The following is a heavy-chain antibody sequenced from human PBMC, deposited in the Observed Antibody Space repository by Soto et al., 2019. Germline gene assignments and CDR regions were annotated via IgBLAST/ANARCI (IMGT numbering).Heavy chain of an antibody. J-gene: IGHJ4*02. CDR3: ARGLTIVRAIPSHYFDY. CDR2: INHSGST. D-gene: IGHD3-10*01. V-gene: IGHV4-34*01. CDR1: GGSFSGYY. Sequence: SETLSLTSAVYGGSFSGYYGSWIRQPPGKGLEWIGEINHSGSTNYNPSLKSRVTISVDTSKNQFSLKLSSVTAADTAVYYCARGLTIVRAIPSHYFDYWGQGTLVTVSS.